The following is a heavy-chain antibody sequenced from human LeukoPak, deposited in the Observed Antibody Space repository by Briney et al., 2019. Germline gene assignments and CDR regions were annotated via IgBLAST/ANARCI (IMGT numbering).Heavy chain of an antibody. CDR3: ATSLYCGTGCL. D-gene: IGHD2-21*01. CDR1: GGSFSGLY. CDR2: MKDGGST. V-gene: IGHV4-34*01. J-gene: IGHJ3*01. Sequence: SETLSLTRAVYGGSFSGLYWSWIRQPPGKGLEWIGEMKDGGSTNYNPSLKSRVTLSLDTSKNQFSLKLTSVTAADTAVYYCATSLYCGTGCLWGQGTMVTVSS.